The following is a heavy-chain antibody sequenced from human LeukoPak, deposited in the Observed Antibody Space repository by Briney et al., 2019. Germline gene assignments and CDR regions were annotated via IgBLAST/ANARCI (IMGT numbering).Heavy chain of an antibody. V-gene: IGHV4-30-2*01. J-gene: IGHJ6*03. Sequence: SQTLSLTCTVSGGSISSGGYYWSWIRQPPGKGLEWIGYIYHSGSTYYNPSLKSQVTISVDRSKNQFSLKLSSVTAADTAVYYCARVTYDFWSGYGDYYYYYMDVWGKGTTVTVSS. CDR3: ARVTYDFWSGYGDYYYYYMDV. CDR2: IYHSGST. D-gene: IGHD3-3*01. CDR1: GGSISSGGYY.